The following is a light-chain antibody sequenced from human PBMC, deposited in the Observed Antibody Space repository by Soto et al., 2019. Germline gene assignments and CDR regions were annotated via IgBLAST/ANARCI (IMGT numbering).Light chain of an antibody. CDR3: QQYNNWRT. J-gene: IGKJ1*01. Sequence: EIVMTQSPATLSVSPGERATLSCRTSQSVSRNLAWYQHKPGQAPRLLIYGASTRATGIPARFSGSGSGTEFTLTISSLQPEDFAVYYCQQYNNWRTFGQGTKVEIK. CDR2: GAS. V-gene: IGKV3-15*01. CDR1: QSVSRN.